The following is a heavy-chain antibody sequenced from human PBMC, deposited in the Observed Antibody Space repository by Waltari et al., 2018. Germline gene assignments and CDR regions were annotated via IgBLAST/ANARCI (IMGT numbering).Heavy chain of an antibody. CDR2: MRGRSGST. D-gene: IGHD3-22*01. Sequence: EVHLVESGGGLVQPGGSLRLSCAASGFTFSSYAMSWVRQAPGKGLEWVSAMRGRSGSTYYAESVKGRFTISRDNSKNTLYLKMNSLRAEDTAVYYCAKDTTAHYYDSSGYYYFDYWGQGTLVTVSS. CDR3: AKDTTAHYYDSSGYYYFDY. V-gene: IGHV3-23*04. CDR1: GFTFSSYA. J-gene: IGHJ4*02.